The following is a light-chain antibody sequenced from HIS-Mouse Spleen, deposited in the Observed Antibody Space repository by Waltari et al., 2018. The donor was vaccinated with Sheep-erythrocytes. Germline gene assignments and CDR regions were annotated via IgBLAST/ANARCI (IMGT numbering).Light chain of an antibody. Sequence: QSALTQPASVSGSPGQPITISFTGTSSDVGRYNLVAWYQQHPGKAPKLMIYEGSKRPSGVSNRFSGSKSGNTASLTISGLQAEDEADYYCCSYAGSSTPWVFGGGTKLTVL. V-gene: IGLV2-23*01. CDR2: EGS. J-gene: IGLJ3*02. CDR1: SSDVGRYNL. CDR3: CSYAGSSTPWV.